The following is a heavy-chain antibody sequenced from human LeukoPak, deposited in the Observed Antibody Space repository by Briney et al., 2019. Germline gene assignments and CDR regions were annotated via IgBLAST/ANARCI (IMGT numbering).Heavy chain of an antibody. CDR3: AKDGGLWVSAHWGDS. J-gene: IGHJ4*02. CDR1: GFTFSSYT. CDR2: ITTSDGNS. Sequence: GGSLRLSCAASGFTFSSYTMSWVRQAPGKGLEWVSTITTSDGNSYYADSVKGRFTVSRDNSKNTPFLQMNSLRAEDTAVYYCAKDGGLWVSAHWGDSWGRGTLVTVSS. D-gene: IGHD7-27*01. V-gene: IGHV3-23*01.